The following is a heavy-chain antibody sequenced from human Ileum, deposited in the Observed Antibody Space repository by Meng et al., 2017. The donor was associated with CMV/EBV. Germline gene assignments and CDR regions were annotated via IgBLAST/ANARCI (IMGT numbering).Heavy chain of an antibody. J-gene: IGHJ6*02. D-gene: IGHD3-3*01. Sequence: GESLKISCEVSGFTFSRNWMAWVRQAPGKGLEWGANINQDGSEIYYVDSVRGRFTIARDNPWNSLYLQMNSLTVEDTGVYYCARITTFGVGLHGMDVWGQGTTVTVS. CDR3: ARITTFGVGLHGMDV. V-gene: IGHV3-7*01. CDR2: INQDGSEI. CDR1: GFTFSRNW.